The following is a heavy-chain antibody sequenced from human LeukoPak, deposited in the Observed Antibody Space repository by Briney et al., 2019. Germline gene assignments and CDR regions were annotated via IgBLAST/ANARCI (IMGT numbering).Heavy chain of an antibody. V-gene: IGHV3-23*01. CDR1: GFTFGSYA. Sequence: GGSLRLSCAASGFTFGSYALSWVRQAPGKGLEWVPAISGSGGSTYYADSVKGRFTISRDNSKNTLYLQMNSLRAEDTAVYYCAKESITMIVVVTSFDYWGQGTLVTVSS. CDR2: ISGSGGST. D-gene: IGHD3-22*01. CDR3: AKESITMIVVVTSFDY. J-gene: IGHJ4*02.